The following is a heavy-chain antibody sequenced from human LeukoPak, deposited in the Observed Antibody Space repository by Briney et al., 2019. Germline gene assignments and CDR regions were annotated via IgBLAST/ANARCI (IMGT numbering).Heavy chain of an antibody. D-gene: IGHD6-6*01. Sequence: AASVKVSCKASGYTFTGYYMHWVRQAPGQGLEWMGWINPNSGGTNYAQKFQGRVTMTRDTSISTAYMELSRLRSDDTAVYYCAREYEQLVYYYYYMDVWGKGTTVTVSS. CDR2: INPNSGGT. V-gene: IGHV1-2*02. CDR3: AREYEQLVYYYYYMDV. CDR1: GYTFTGYY. J-gene: IGHJ6*03.